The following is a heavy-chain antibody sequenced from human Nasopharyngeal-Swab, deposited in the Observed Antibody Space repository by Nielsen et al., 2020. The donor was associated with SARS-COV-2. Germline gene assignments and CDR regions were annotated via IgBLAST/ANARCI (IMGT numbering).Heavy chain of an antibody. Sequence: ASVKVSCKASGYTFTSYGISWVRQAPGKGLEWMGGFDPEDGETIYAQKFQGRVTMTEDTSTDTAYMELSSLRSEDTAVYYCATDLAAAGKYYYYYYGMDVWGQGTTVTVSS. CDR3: ATDLAAAGKYYYYYYGMDV. CDR2: FDPEDGET. J-gene: IGHJ6*02. D-gene: IGHD6-13*01. CDR1: GYTFTSYG. V-gene: IGHV1-24*01.